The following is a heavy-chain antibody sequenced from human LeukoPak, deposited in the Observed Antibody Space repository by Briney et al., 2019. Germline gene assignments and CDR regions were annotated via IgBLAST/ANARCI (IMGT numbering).Heavy chain of an antibody. CDR3: AKPYSSSPHDAFDI. CDR1: GVTFSDAW. D-gene: IGHD6-6*01. CDR2: ISGSGGST. Sequence: PGGSLRLSCAASGVTFSDAWMSWVRQAPGKGLEWVSAISGSGGSTYYADSVKGRFTISRDNSKNTLYLQMNSLRAEDTAVYYCAKPYSSSPHDAFDIWGQGTMVTVSS. J-gene: IGHJ3*02. V-gene: IGHV3-23*01.